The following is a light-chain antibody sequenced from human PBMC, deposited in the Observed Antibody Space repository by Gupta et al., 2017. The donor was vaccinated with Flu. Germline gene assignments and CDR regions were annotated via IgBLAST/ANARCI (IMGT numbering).Light chain of an antibody. CDR1: KLGDKY. J-gene: IGLJ2*01. V-gene: IGLV3-1*01. CDR2: QDS. Sequence: SPGQTASITCSGDKLGDKYACWYQQKPGQSPVLVIYQDSKRPSGIPERFSGSNSGNTATLTISGTQAMDEADYYCQAWDSSTAVFGGGIKLTVL. CDR3: QAWDSSTAV.